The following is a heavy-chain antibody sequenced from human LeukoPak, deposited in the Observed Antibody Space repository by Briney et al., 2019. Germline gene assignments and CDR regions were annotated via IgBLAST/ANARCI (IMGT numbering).Heavy chain of an antibody. J-gene: IGHJ4*02. CDR3: ARGRHVDAAMVTTSRRVGGFGY. CDR1: GGSISSSSYY. CDR2: IYYSGST. D-gene: IGHD5-18*01. V-gene: IGHV4-39*07. Sequence: PSETLSLTCTVSGGSISSSSYYWGWIRQPPGKGLEWIGSIYYSGSTYYNPSLKSRVTISVDTSKNQFSLKLSSVTAADTAVYYCARGRHVDAAMVTTSRRVGGFGYWGQGTLVTVSS.